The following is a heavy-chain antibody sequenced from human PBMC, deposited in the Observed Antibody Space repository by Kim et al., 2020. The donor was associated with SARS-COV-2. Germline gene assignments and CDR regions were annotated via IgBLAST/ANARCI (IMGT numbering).Heavy chain of an antibody. D-gene: IGHD6-13*01. V-gene: IGHV1-58*01. CDR1: GFTFTSSA. CDR3: AGYELYSSSWYAAFDP. J-gene: IGHJ5*02. Sequence: SVKVSCKASGFTFTSSAVQWVRQARGQRLEWIGWIVVGSGNTNYAQKFQERVTITRDMSTSTAYMELSSLRSEDTAVYYCAGYELYSSSWYAAFDPWGQGTRVTVSS. CDR2: IVVGSGNT.